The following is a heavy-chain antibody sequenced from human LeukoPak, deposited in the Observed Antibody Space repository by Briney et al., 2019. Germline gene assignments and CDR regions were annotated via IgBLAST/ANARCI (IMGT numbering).Heavy chain of an antibody. CDR3: ASPGGQSVFDY. J-gene: IGHJ4*02. V-gene: IGHV3-66*01. CDR1: GFTVSSNY. Sequence: GGSLRLSCAASGFTVSSNYMSWVRQAPGKGLEWVSVIYSGGSTYYADSVKGRFTISRDNSKNTLYPQMNSLRAEDTAVYYCASPGGQSVFDYWGQGTLVTVSS. D-gene: IGHD3-16*01. CDR2: IYSGGST.